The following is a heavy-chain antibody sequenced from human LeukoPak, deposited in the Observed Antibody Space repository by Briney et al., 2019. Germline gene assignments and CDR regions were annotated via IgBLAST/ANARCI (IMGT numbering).Heavy chain of an antibody. CDR1: GFTFSRHG. D-gene: IGHD4-23*01. CDR2: ISYDGSDK. CDR3: ARGVTDYFDY. Sequence: GGSLRLSCAASGFTFSRHGMHWVRQAPGKGLEWVAVISYDGSDKYYADSVKGRFTISRDNSKNTLYLQMNSLRAEDTAVYYCARGVTDYFDYWGQGTLVTVSS. J-gene: IGHJ4*02. V-gene: IGHV3-30*03.